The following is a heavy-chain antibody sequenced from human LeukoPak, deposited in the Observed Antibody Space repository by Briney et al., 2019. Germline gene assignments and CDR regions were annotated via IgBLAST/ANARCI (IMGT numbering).Heavy chain of an antibody. D-gene: IGHD6-13*01. CDR1: GFTFSSYG. CDR2: ISYDGSNK. J-gene: IGHJ4*02. V-gene: IGHV3-30*18. Sequence: GSLRLSCAASGFTFSSYGMHWVRPAPGKGLEWVAVISYDGSNKYYTDSVKGRFTISRDNSYKTLYLQMNSLTAEDTAVYYCAKDSSLYGTSWWGNYFDYWGQGTLVTVSS. CDR3: AKDSSLYGTSWWGNYFDY.